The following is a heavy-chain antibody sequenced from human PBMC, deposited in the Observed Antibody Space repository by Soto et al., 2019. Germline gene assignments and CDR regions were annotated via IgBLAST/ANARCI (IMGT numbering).Heavy chain of an antibody. D-gene: IGHD1-1*01. Sequence: QVHLVQSGAEVKKPGASVKVSCKASGYTFTSYGITWVRQAPGQGLEWMGWISAHNGNTDYAPKLQGRVIVTRDTSPSTAYMALRSLRSDDTAVYYCARGRYGDYWGQGALVTVSS. CDR1: GYTFTSYG. J-gene: IGHJ4*02. V-gene: IGHV1-18*01. CDR2: ISAHNGNT. CDR3: ARGRYGDY.